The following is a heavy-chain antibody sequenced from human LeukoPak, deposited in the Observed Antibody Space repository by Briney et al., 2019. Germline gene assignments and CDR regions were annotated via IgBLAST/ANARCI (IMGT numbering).Heavy chain of an antibody. CDR1: GFTFGAYT. J-gene: IGHJ4*02. Sequence: GGSLRLSCAASGFTFGAYTMNWVRQAPGKGLEWVSYISSSSSTIYYADSVKGRFTISRDNAKNSLYLQMNSLRDEDTAVYYCAGPDTAKYGKEVDYWGQGTLVTVSS. CDR2: ISSSSSTI. D-gene: IGHD5-18*01. CDR3: AGPDTAKYGKEVDY. V-gene: IGHV3-48*02.